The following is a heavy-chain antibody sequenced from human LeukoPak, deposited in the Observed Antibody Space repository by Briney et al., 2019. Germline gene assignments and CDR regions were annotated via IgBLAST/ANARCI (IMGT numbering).Heavy chain of an antibody. CDR1: GGTFSSYA. J-gene: IGHJ4*02. Sequence: SVKVSCKASGGTFSSYAISWVRQAPGQGLEWMGGIIPIFGTANYAQKFQGRVTITADESTSTAYMEPSSLRSEDTAVYYCARESLLWFGESGEYYFDYWGQGTLVTVSS. CDR3: ARESLLWFGESGEYYFDY. V-gene: IGHV1-69*01. CDR2: IIPIFGTA. D-gene: IGHD3-10*01.